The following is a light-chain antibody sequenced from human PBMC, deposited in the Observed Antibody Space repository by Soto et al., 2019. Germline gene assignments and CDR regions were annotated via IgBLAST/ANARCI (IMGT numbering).Light chain of an antibody. CDR3: QQYMSYPWT. V-gene: IGKV1-5*01. CDR1: QSISSW. CDR2: DAS. Sequence: DIPMTQSPSTLSASVGDRVTITCRASQSISSWLAWYQQKPGKAPKFLIYDASNLERGVPSRFSGSGSGTEFTLTISSLQPDDFATYYCQQYMSYPWTFGQGTKVEIK. J-gene: IGKJ1*01.